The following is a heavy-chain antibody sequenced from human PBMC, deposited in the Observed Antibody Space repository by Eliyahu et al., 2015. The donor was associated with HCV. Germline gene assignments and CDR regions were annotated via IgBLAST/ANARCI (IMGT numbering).Heavy chain of an antibody. CDR1: GGSFSGYX. CDR2: INHSGST. D-gene: IGHD1-14*01. V-gene: IGHV4-34*01. CDR3: ASLTSYYFDY. Sequence: QVQLQQWGAGLLKPSETLSLTCAVYGGSFSGYXXXXXRXPPGKGLEWIGEINHSGSTNYNPSLKSRVTISVDTSKNQFSLKLSSVTAADTAVYYCASLTSYYFDYWGQGTLVTVSS. J-gene: IGHJ4*02.